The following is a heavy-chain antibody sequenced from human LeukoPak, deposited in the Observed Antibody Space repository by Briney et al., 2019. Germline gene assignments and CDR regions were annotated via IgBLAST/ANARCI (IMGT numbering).Heavy chain of an antibody. J-gene: IGHJ6*03. CDR3: ARGRFLRYDSSRIYYYYWTS. D-gene: IGHD3-22*01. Sequence: PSETLSLTCAVYGGSFSGYYWSWIRQPPGKGLEWIGEINHSGSTNYNPSLKSRVTISVDTSKNQFSLKLSSVTAADTAVYYCARGRFLRYDSSRIYYYYWTSGAKGPRSPSP. CDR1: GGSFSGYY. V-gene: IGHV4-34*01. CDR2: INHSGST.